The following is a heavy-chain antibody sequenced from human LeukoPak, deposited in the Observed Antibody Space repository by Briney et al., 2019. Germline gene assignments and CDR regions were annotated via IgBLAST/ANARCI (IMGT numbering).Heavy chain of an antibody. V-gene: IGHV1-2*02. D-gene: IGHD3-3*01. CDR1: GYTFTGFY. CDR2: INPNSGGT. Sequence: ASVKVSCKASGYTFTGFYIHWVRQAPGQGLEWMGWINPNSGGTKYAQRFQGRVTMTRDTSISTAYMELSRLRSDDTAVYYCASYDFWSGYFDYWGQGTLVTVSS. J-gene: IGHJ4*02. CDR3: ASYDFWSGYFDY.